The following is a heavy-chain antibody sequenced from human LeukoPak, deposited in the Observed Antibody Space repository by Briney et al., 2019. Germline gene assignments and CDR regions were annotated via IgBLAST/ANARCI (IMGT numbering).Heavy chain of an antibody. CDR1: GFTFSSYA. V-gene: IGHV3-23*01. J-gene: IGHJ4*02. CDR3: AKDSAHISSSWYRGKACDY. CDR2: ISGSGGST. Sequence: GGSLRLSCAASGFTFSSYAMSWVRQAPGKGLEWVSAISGSGGSTYYADSVKGRFTISRDNSKNTLYLQMNSLRAEDTAVYYCAKDSAHISSSWYRGKACDYWGQGTLVTVSS. D-gene: IGHD6-13*01.